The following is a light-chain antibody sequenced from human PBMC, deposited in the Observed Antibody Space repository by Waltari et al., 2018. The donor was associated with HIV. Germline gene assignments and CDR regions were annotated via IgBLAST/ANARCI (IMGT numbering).Light chain of an antibody. CDR3: PAWDDSLNCPL. V-gene: IGLV1-44*01. CDR1: SSNVGRNR. Sequence: QSVMTQAPSASGTPGPRVNITCSGRSSNVGRNRVSWYRQFPGTAKLLIYKSNQRPSGVPDRFSGSKSGTSASLAISGLQSDDESVYYCPAWDDSLNCPLFGGGTQLTVL. J-gene: IGLJ2*01. CDR2: KSN.